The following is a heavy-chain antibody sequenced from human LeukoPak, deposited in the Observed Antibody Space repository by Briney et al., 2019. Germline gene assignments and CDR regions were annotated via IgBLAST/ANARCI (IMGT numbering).Heavy chain of an antibody. V-gene: IGHV4-59*01. CDR3: ARDLEY. CDR2: IYYSGST. J-gene: IGHJ4*02. Sequence: SETLSLTCTVSGGSISSYYWSWIRQPPGKGLEWIGYIYYSGSTNHNPSLKSRVTISVDTSKNQFSLKLSSVTAADTAVYYCARDLEYWGQGTLVTVSS. CDR1: GGSISSYY.